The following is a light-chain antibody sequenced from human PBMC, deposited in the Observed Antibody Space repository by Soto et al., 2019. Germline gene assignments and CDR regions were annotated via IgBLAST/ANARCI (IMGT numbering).Light chain of an antibody. Sequence: DIQMTQSPSSLSASVGDRVNITCRASRYINFYLNWYQYKPGKAPKLLIYGASSLQTGVPSRFSGSGSGTDFTLTITNVQAKDFATYYCQQGYSVPHTFGQGAKLDIK. V-gene: IGKV1-39*01. CDR3: QQGYSVPHT. CDR2: GAS. CDR1: RYINFY. J-gene: IGKJ2*01.